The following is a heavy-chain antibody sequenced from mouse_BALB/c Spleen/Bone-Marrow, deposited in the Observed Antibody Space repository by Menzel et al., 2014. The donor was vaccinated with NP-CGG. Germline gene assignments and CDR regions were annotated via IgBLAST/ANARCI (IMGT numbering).Heavy chain of an antibody. D-gene: IGHD2-1*01. CDR3: GRGGNCAWFAY. J-gene: IGHJ3*01. Sequence: EVKLVESGGGLVQPGGSRKLSCAASGFTFSSFGMHWVRQAPEKGLEWVAYIRSGSSTIYYADTVKGRFTISRDNPKNTLFLQMTTLRSDATAIYCGGRGGNCAWFAYWGQGTLVTVSA. V-gene: IGHV5-17*02. CDR1: GFTFSSFG. CDR2: IRSGSSTI.